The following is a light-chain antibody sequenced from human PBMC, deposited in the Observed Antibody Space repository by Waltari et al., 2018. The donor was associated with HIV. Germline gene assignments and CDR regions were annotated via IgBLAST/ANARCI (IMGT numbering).Light chain of an antibody. CDR1: SSNIAANYG. CDR2: GNI. Sequence: SILPQPPSASGAPGQRVTISCTGSSSNIAANYGVHWYQQFPGTAPKLLIYGNINRPSGVSNRFSGSKSGNTASLTISGLQAEDEADYYCSSYTTSSTWVFGGGTKLTVL. CDR3: SSYTTSSTWV. V-gene: IGLV1-40*01. J-gene: IGLJ3*02.